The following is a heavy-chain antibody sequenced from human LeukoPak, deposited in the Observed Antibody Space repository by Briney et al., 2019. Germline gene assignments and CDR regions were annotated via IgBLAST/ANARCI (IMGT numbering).Heavy chain of an antibody. V-gene: IGHV1-8*03. CDR2: MNPNSGNT. Sequence: ASVKVSCKASGYTFTSYDINWVRQATGQGLEWMGWMNPNSGNTGYAQKFQGRITITRNTSIRTAYMELSSLRAADTAVYYCARDKGTSYLSSFDYWGQGTLVTVSS. CDR1: GYTFTSYD. CDR3: ARDKGTSYLSSFDY. D-gene: IGHD6-6*01. J-gene: IGHJ4*02.